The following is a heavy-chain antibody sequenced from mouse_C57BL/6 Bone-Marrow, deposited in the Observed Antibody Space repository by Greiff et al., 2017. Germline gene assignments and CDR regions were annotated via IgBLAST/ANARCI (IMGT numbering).Heavy chain of an antibody. CDR3: ARGGAYSYLYYAMDD. J-gene: IGHJ4*01. D-gene: IGHD2-10*01. CDR2: IYPRDGST. CDR1: GYTFTDHT. Sequence: QVQLQQSDAELVKPGASVKISCTVSGYTFTDHTIHWMKQRPEQGLEWIGYIYPRDGSTKYNEKFKGKATLTADKSSSTAYMQLNSLTSEDSAVYFCARGGAYSYLYYAMDDWGQGTSVTVSS. V-gene: IGHV1-78*01.